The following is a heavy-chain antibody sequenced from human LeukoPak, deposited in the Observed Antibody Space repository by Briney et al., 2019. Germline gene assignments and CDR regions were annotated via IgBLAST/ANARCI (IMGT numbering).Heavy chain of an antibody. Sequence: GASVKVSCKASGYTFTSYGISWVRQAPGQGLEWMGWISAYNGNTNYAQKLQGRVTMTTDTSTSTAYMELRSLRSDDTAVYYCARDPRVSTYYYDGSGYPDDAFDIWGQGTMVTVSS. D-gene: IGHD3-22*01. J-gene: IGHJ3*02. CDR1: GYTFTSYG. CDR2: ISAYNGNT. V-gene: IGHV1-18*01. CDR3: ARDPRVSTYYYDGSGYPDDAFDI.